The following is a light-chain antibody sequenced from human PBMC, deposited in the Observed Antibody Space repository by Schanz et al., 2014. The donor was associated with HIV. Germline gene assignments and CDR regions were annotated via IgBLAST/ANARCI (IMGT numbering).Light chain of an antibody. V-gene: IGLV1-44*01. CDR2: SNN. Sequence: QLVLTQPPSASGTPGQRVTISCSGSSSNIGSNTVNWYQQLPGTAPKLLIYSNNQRPSGIPERFSGSKSGTSATLGITGLQTGDEADYYCATWESSPTSWVFGGGTKLTVL. CDR1: SSNIGSNT. CDR3: ATWESSPTSWV. J-gene: IGLJ3*02.